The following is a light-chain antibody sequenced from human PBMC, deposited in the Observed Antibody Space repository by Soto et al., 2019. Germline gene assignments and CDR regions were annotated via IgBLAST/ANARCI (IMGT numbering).Light chain of an antibody. V-gene: IGLV3-21*02. CDR1: NIGSQS. J-gene: IGLJ1*01. CDR3: QVCESNSVFV. CDR2: DDA. Sequence: SYELAQPPSVSVAPGQTARITCGGNNIGSQSAHWYQQKPGQAPVLVVYDDADRPSGVPERFSGSKSGNMATLTISRVEAGDEADYYCQVCESNSVFVFGIGTKVTVL.